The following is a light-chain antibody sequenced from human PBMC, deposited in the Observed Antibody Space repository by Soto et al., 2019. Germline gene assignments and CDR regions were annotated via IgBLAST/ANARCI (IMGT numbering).Light chain of an antibody. Sequence: DIVMTQSPDSLAVSLGERATINCKPSQSVLHSTNNKNYLAWYQQKPGQPPKLLIYWASTRESGVPDRFSGSGSGTDFTLTISSLQAEDVAVYYCQQYYSTPPVTFGPGTKVDIK. J-gene: IGKJ3*01. V-gene: IGKV4-1*01. CDR2: WAS. CDR3: QQYYSTPPVT. CDR1: QSVLHSTNNKNY.